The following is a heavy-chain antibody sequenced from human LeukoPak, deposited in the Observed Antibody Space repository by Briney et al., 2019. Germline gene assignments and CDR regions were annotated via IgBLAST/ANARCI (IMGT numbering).Heavy chain of an antibody. Sequence: WASVKVSCKTSGFTFTSYAMHWVRQAPGQSLEWMGWINAGNGNTKYSQKFQGRVTITRDTSASTAYMELSSLRSEDTAVYYCARRIQLWSNRGDAFDIWGQGTMVTVSS. CDR1: GFTFTSYA. J-gene: IGHJ3*02. D-gene: IGHD5-18*01. CDR3: ARRIQLWSNRGDAFDI. CDR2: INAGNGNT. V-gene: IGHV1-3*01.